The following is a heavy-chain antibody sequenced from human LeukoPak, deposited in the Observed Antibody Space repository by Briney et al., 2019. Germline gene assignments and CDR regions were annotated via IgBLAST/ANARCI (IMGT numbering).Heavy chain of an antibody. Sequence: PGGSLTLSCAASGFNFDYHFMHWVRQVPGKGLEWMSLIGENGDYTYYSDSVRGRLTMSTDNSTASLSLQMYSLTTEDTDLYYCAKGLVPGSWYVDSRGQGTLVTVSS. CDR1: GFNFDYHF. D-gene: IGHD6-13*01. J-gene: IGHJ4*02. V-gene: IGHV3-43*02. CDR3: AKGLVPGSWYVDS. CDR2: IGENGDYT.